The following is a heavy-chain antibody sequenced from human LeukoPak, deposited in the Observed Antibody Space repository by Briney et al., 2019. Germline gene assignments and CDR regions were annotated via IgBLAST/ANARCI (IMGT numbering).Heavy chain of an antibody. D-gene: IGHD1-26*01. CDR1: GFTFSGYS. CDR2: ISSSSSYI. V-gene: IGHV3-21*01. J-gene: IGHJ4*02. CDR3: ERAVEVGATRFDS. Sequence: PVGSLRLSCAASGFTFSGYSMNCVRQAPGKGLEWVSSISSSSSYIYYADPVKGRFTISRDNAKNSLYLQMNSLRAEDTAVYYCERAVEVGATRFDSWGQGTLVTVSS.